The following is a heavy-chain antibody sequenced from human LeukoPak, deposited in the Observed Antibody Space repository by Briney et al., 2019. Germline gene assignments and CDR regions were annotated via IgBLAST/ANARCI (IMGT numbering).Heavy chain of an antibody. CDR2: IRSSGSGGST. CDR1: GFTFSSYA. J-gene: IGHJ4*02. Sequence: GGSLRLSCAASGFTFSSYAMNWVRQAPGKGLEWVSVIRSSGSGGSTYYADSVKGRFTISRDNSKNTLYLQMNSLRAEDTAVYYCAKDISRAGGGDLDYWGQGTLVTVSS. D-gene: IGHD2-21*01. CDR3: AKDISRAGGGDLDY. V-gene: IGHV3-23*01.